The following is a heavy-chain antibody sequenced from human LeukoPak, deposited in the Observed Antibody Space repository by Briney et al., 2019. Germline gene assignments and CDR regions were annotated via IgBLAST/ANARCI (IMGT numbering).Heavy chain of an antibody. D-gene: IGHD6-13*01. V-gene: IGHV4-59*01. CDR3: ARGAAGTRGY. CDR2: IYYSGST. CDR1: GGSISSYY. Sequence: SETLSLTCTASGGSISSYYWSWIRQPPGKGLEWIGYIYYSGSTKYNPSLTSRVTISVDTSKNQFSLNLSSVTAADTAVYYCARGAAGTRGYWGQGTLVTVSS. J-gene: IGHJ4*02.